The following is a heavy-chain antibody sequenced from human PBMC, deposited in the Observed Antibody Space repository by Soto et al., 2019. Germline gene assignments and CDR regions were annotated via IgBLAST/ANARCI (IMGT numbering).Heavy chain of an antibody. V-gene: IGHV2-5*02. CDR3: AHSGDYYDSSGYQGPFDY. D-gene: IGHD3-22*01. CDR2: IYWDDDK. Sequence: QITLKESGPTLVKPTQTLTLTCTFSGFSLSTSGVGVGWIRQPPGKALEGLALIYWDDDKRYSPSLKSSLTITKDTSKNQVVLTMTNMDPVDTATYYCAHSGDYYDSSGYQGPFDYWGQGTLVTVSS. CDR1: GFSLSTSGVG. J-gene: IGHJ4*02.